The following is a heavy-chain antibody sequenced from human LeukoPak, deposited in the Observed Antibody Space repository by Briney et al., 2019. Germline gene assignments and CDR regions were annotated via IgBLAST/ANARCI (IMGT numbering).Heavy chain of an antibody. Sequence: SETLSLTCTVSGGSISSDYRSWIRQPAGKGLEWIGRIYTSGSTSYNPSLKSRVTMSVDTSKRQISLRLSSVTGADTAVYYCAKEGYDSSGYYAFGYWGLGTLVTVSS. J-gene: IGHJ4*02. D-gene: IGHD3-22*01. CDR2: IYTSGST. CDR1: GGSISSDY. V-gene: IGHV4-4*07. CDR3: AKEGYDSSGYYAFGY.